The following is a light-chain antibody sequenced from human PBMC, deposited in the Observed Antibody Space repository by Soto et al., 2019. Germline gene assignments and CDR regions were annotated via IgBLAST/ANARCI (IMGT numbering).Light chain of an antibody. CDR3: CSYAGSSTHVV. CDR2: EVS. J-gene: IGLJ2*01. CDR1: SSDVGSYNL. V-gene: IGLV2-23*02. Sequence: QSVLTQPASVSGSPGQSITISCTGTSSDVGSYNLVSWYQQHPGKAPKLMIYEVSKRPSGISNRFSGSKSGNTASLTISGLQAEDEADYYCCSYAGSSTHVVFGGGTKLTVI.